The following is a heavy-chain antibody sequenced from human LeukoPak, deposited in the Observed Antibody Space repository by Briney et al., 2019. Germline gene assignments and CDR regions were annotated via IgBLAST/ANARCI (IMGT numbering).Heavy chain of an antibody. Sequence: SETLSLTCAVYGGSFSGYYWSWVRQPPGKGLEWIGEINHSGSTNYNPSLKSRVTISVDTSKNQFSLKLSSVTAADTAVYYCARRRVSVAGYMWRGYYFDYWGQGTLVTVSS. CDR3: ARRRVSVAGYMWRGYYFDY. J-gene: IGHJ4*02. CDR1: GGSFSGYY. CDR2: INHSGST. V-gene: IGHV4-34*01. D-gene: IGHD6-19*01.